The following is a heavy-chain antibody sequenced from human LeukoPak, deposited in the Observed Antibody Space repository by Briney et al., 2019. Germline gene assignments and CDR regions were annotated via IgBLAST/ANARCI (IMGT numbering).Heavy chain of an antibody. CDR3: ARVRTAADYFGY. CDR2: INPNSGGT. CDR1: GYTFTGYY. Sequence: ASVKVSCKATGYTFTGYYMHWVRQAPGQGLEWMGWINPNSGGTNYAQKFQGRVTMTRDTSISTAYMELSRLRSDVTAVYYCARVRTAADYFGYWGQGTLVTVSS. V-gene: IGHV1-2*02. D-gene: IGHD1-1*01. J-gene: IGHJ4*02.